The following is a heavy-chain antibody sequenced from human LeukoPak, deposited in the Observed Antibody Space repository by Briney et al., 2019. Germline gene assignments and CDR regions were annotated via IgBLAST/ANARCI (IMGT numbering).Heavy chain of an antibody. V-gene: IGHV3-23*01. J-gene: IGHJ6*03. CDR2: ISGSGGST. D-gene: IGHD3-3*01. CDR3: ARITIFGVVINYYYYMDV. CDR1: GFTFSSYA. Sequence: PGGSLRLSCAASGFTFSSYAMSWVRQVPGRGLEWVSAISGSGGSTYYADSVKGRFTISRDNSKNTLYLQMNSLRAEDTAVYYCARITIFGVVINYYYYMDVWGKGTTVTVSS.